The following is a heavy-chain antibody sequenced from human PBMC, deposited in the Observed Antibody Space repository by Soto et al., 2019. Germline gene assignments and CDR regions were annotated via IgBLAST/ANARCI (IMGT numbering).Heavy chain of an antibody. CDR3: ARDKERDYYDSSGFFHDAFDI. CDR1: GGSISSSNW. D-gene: IGHD3-22*01. J-gene: IGHJ3*02. V-gene: IGHV4-4*02. Sequence: SETLSLTCAVSGGSISSSNWWSWVRQPPGKGLEWIGEIYHSGSTNYNPSLKSRITISVDKSKNQFSLKLSSVTAADTAVYYCARDKERDYYDSSGFFHDAFDIWGQGTMVTVSS. CDR2: IYHSGST.